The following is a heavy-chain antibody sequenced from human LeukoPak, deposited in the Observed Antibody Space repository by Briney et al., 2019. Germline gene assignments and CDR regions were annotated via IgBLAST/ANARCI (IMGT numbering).Heavy chain of an antibody. J-gene: IGHJ4*02. V-gene: IGHV4-59*01. CDR2: IYYSGST. D-gene: IGHD1-26*01. CDR1: GGSISSYY. CDR3: ARERRSGSYRYFDY. Sequence: PSETLSLTCTVSGGSISSYYWSWIRQPPGKGLEWIGYIYYSGSTNYNPSLKSRVTISVDTSKNQFSLKLSSVTAADTAVYYCARERRSGSYRYFDYWGQGTLVTVSS.